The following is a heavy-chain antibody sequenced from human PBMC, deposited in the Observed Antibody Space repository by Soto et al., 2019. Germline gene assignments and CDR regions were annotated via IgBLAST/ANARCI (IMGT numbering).Heavy chain of an antibody. V-gene: IGHV3-48*02. D-gene: IGHD2-15*01. Sequence: GGSLRLSCAASGFTFSSYSMNWVRQAPGKGLEWVSYISSSSSTIYYADSVKGRFTISRDNAKNSLYLQMNSLRDEDTAVYYCARETTSTFVLVMLDVCGQRTTVPVS. J-gene: IGHJ6*02. CDR2: ISSSSSTI. CDR1: GFTFSSYS. CDR3: ARETTSTFVLVMLDV.